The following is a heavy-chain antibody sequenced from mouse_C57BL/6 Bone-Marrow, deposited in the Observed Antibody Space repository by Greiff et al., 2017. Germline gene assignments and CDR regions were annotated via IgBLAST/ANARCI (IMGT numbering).Heavy chain of an antibody. CDR3: AREGQLRLREEFDY. CDR1: GYTFTSYW. Sequence: QVQLQQPGAELVRPGTSVKLSCKASGYTFTSYWMHWVKQRPGQGLEWIGVIDPSDSYTNYNQKFKGKATLTVATSSSTAYMQLSSLTSEDSAVYYCAREGQLRLREEFDYWGQGTTLTVSS. D-gene: IGHD3-2*02. CDR2: IDPSDSYT. J-gene: IGHJ2*01. V-gene: IGHV1-59*01.